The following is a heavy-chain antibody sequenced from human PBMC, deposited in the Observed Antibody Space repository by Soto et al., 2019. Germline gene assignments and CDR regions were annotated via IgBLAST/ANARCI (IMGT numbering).Heavy chain of an antibody. J-gene: IGHJ6*02. V-gene: IGHV1-8*01. D-gene: IGHD5-12*01. CDR1: GYTFTSYD. Sequence: QVQLVQSGAEVKKPGASVKVSCKASGYTFTSYDINWVRQATGQGLEWMGWMNPNSGNTGYAQKFQGRVTMTRNTSISTAYMELSSLRSEDTAVYYCARRVVASYYYYYGMDVWGQGTTVTVSS. CDR2: MNPNSGNT. CDR3: ARRVVASYYYYYGMDV.